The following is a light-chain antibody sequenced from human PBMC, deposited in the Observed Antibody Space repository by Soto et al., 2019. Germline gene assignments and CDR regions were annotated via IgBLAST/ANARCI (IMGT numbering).Light chain of an antibody. CDR2: EAS. CDR1: RSDVGGYHY. CDR3: TSHTGSSTLA. Sequence: QSVLTQPASVSGSPGQSITISCTGTRSDVGGYHYVSWYQHHPGKVPKLIIYEASNRPSGVSNRFSGSKFGNTASLTISGLQAEDEAAYYCTSHTGSSTLAFGGGTKLTVL. J-gene: IGLJ2*01. V-gene: IGLV2-14*01.